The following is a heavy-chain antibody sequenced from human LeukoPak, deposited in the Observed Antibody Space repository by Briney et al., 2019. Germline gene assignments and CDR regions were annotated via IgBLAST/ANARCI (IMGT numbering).Heavy chain of an antibody. CDR1: GGSISSYY. D-gene: IGHD3/OR15-3a*01. CDR3: ARRGWTAWYYYGMDV. J-gene: IGHJ6*02. V-gene: IGHV4-59*08. CDR2: IYYSGST. Sequence: PSETLSLTCTVSGGSISSYYWSWIRQPPGKGLEWIGYIYYSGSTNYNPSLKSRVTISVDTSKNQFSLKLSSVTAADTAVYYCARRGWTAWYYYGMDVWGQGTTVTVSS.